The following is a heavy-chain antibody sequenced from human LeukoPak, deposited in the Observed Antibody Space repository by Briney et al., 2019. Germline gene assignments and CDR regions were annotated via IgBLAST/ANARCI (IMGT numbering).Heavy chain of an antibody. CDR3: ARDLSQKVQLPDMYYFDY. D-gene: IGHD1-1*01. CDR2: IGAYNGNT. Sequence: ASVKVSCKASGYTFTSYGISWVRQAPGQGLEWMGWIGAYNGNTNYAQKLQGRVTMTTDTSTSTAYMELRSLRSDDTAVYYCARDLSQKVQLPDMYYFDYWGQGTLVTVSS. V-gene: IGHV1-18*01. CDR1: GYTFTSYG. J-gene: IGHJ4*02.